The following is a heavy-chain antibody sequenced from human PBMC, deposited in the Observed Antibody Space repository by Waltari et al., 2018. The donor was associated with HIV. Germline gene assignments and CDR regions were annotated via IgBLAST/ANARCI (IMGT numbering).Heavy chain of an antibody. CDR2: IYYSGST. CDR3: ARAVQGYCSGGSCENYFDY. CDR1: GGPISSSSYY. Sequence: QLQLQESGPGLVKPSETLSLTCTVSGGPISSSSYYWDWIRQPPGKGLEWIGSIYYSGSTYYNPSLKSRVTISVDTSKNQFSLKLSSVTAADTAVYYCARAVQGYCSGGSCENYFDYWGQGTLVTVSS. J-gene: IGHJ4*02. V-gene: IGHV4-39*01. D-gene: IGHD2-15*01.